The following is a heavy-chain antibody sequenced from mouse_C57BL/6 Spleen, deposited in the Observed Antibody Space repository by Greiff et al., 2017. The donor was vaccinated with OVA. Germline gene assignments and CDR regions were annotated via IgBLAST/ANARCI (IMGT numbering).Heavy chain of an antibody. Sequence: DVHLVESGGGLVKPGGSLKLSCAASGFTFSSYAMSWVRQTPEKRLEWVATISDGGSYTYYPDNVKGRFTISRDNAKNNLYLQMSHLKSEDTAMYYCARHYGSSYNYAMDYWGQGTSVTVSS. J-gene: IGHJ4*01. CDR1: GFTFSSYA. CDR3: ARHYGSSYNYAMDY. V-gene: IGHV5-4*01. D-gene: IGHD1-1*01. CDR2: ISDGGSYT.